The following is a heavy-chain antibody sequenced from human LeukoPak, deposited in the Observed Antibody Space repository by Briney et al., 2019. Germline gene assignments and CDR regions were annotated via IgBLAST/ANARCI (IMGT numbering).Heavy chain of an antibody. Sequence: SETLSLTCTVSGGSISSSSYYWGWIRQPPGKGLEWIGSIYYSGSTYYNPSLKSRVTISVDTSKNQFSPKLSSVTAADTAVYYCARDAAKAQLAYFDYWGQGTLVTVSS. CDR3: ARDAAKAQLAYFDY. J-gene: IGHJ4*02. V-gene: IGHV4-39*07. D-gene: IGHD6-13*01. CDR2: IYYSGST. CDR1: GGSISSSSYY.